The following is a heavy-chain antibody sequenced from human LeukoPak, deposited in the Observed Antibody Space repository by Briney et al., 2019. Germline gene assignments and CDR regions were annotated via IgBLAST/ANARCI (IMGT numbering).Heavy chain of an antibody. J-gene: IGHJ4*02. D-gene: IGHD4-11*01. CDR3: ARRHTVTVDY. CDR1: GGSISSTSYY. V-gene: IGHV4-39*01. Sequence: SETLSLTCTVSGGSISSTSYYWGWIRQPPGKGLEWIGSIYYSGGTYYNPSLKSRVTISVDTSKNQFSLNLSSVTAADTAVYYRARRHTVTVDYWGQGTLVTVSS. CDR2: IYYSGGT.